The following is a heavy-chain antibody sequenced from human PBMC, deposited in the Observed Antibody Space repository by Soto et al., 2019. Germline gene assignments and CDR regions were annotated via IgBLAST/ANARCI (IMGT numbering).Heavy chain of an antibody. CDR2: IFSNYEK. D-gene: IGHD3-3*01. CDR3: ARILAPYYDFWSGWSCAFDI. CDR1: GFSLSNARMG. J-gene: IGHJ3*02. V-gene: IGHV2-26*01. Sequence: QVTLKESGPVLVKPTETLTLTCTVSGFSLSNARMGVSWIRQPPGKALEWLAHIFSNYEKSYSTSLKCRLTISIDTSKGQVVLTMTNMDPVDTATYYCARILAPYYDFWSGWSCAFDIWGQVTMVTVSS.